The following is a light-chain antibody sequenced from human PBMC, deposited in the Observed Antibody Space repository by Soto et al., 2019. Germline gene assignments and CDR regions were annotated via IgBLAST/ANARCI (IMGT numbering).Light chain of an antibody. Sequence: EIVMTQSPATLSVSPGEKATFSCRASQSVRSNLAWYQQKPGQAPRLLIYGASTRATGIPARFSGSGSGTEFTLNISSLQSEDFAVYYCQQYNNWPPRWTFGQGTKVEIK. V-gene: IGKV3-15*01. CDR3: QQYNNWPPRWT. CDR1: QSVRSN. CDR2: GAS. J-gene: IGKJ1*01.